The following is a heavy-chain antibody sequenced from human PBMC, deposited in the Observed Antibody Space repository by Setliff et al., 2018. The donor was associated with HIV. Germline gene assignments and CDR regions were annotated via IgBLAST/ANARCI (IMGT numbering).Heavy chain of an antibody. V-gene: IGHV3-48*01. CDR2: ISSTSSNI. Sequence: LRLSCAASGFSFSSYGMNWVRQAPGKGLEWVSYISSTSSNIYYVDSVEGRFTISRDKSKNTLYLQMDSLRAEDTAAYYCAKDSSSGYYYYYLDVWGKGTTVTVSS. D-gene: IGHD6-6*01. CDR3: AKDSSSGYYYYYLDV. J-gene: IGHJ6*03. CDR1: GFSFSSYG.